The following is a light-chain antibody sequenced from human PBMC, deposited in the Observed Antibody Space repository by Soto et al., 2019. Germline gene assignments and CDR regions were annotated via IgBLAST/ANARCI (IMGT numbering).Light chain of an antibody. CDR3: SSYTSTTLV. CDR1: SSDVGGSNH. CDR2: GVS. Sequence: QSALTQPASVSGSPGQSITISCTGTSSDVGGSNHVSWYQQHPGKAPKLMIHGVSNRPSGISNRVSGSKSGNTASLTISGLQAEDEADYYCSSYTSTTLVFGGGTQLTVL. V-gene: IGLV2-14*01. J-gene: IGLJ2*01.